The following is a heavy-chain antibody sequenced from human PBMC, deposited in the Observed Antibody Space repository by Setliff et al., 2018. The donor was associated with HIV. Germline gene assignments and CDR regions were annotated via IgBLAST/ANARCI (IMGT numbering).Heavy chain of an antibody. D-gene: IGHD6-13*01. V-gene: IGHV1-3*01. CDR2: INAGNGNT. CDR3: AREHSTTWPYFDF. CDR1: GYTFTSYA. Sequence: GASVKVSCKASGYTFTSYAMHWVRQAPGQRLEWMGWINAGNGNTKYSQKFQGRVTITRDTSASTAYMELSSLRSEDTAVYYCAREHSTTWPYFDFWGQGTLVTVSS. J-gene: IGHJ4*02.